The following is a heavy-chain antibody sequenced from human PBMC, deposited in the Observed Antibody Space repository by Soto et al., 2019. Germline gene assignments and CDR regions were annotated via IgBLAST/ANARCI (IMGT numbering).Heavy chain of an antibody. D-gene: IGHD5-12*01. CDR1: GFTFSSYA. J-gene: IGHJ4*02. CDR3: AKGIASGYDFEYYFDY. V-gene: IGHV3-23*01. Sequence: PGGSLRLSCAASGFTFSSYAMSWVRQAPGKGLERVSAISGSVGSSYYVFSVKGRFTISRDNSKFTLYLQLYSLRAEDTAVYYCAKGIASGYDFEYYFDYWGQGTLVTVSS. CDR2: ISGSVGSS.